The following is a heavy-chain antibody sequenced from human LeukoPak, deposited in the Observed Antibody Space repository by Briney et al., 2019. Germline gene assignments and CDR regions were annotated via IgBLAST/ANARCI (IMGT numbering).Heavy chain of an antibody. V-gene: IGHV1-18*01. CDR2: ISAYNGNT. D-gene: IGHD6-6*01. CDR1: GYTFTSYG. CDR3: ARVEYSSYLYFYYYYIDV. Sequence: VASVKVSCKASGYTFTSYGITWVRQAPGQGLEWMGWISAYNGNTNYAQKLQGRVTMTTDTSTSTAYMELRSLRSDDTAVYYCARVEYSSYLYFYYYYIDVWGQGTLVTVSS. J-gene: IGHJ6*03.